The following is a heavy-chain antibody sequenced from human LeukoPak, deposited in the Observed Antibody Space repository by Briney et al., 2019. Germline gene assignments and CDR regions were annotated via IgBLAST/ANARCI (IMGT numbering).Heavy chain of an antibody. J-gene: IGHJ5*02. V-gene: IGHV4-39*07. CDR3: ARVFSRPGKNWFDP. D-gene: IGHD3-10*01. CDR2: IYYSGST. CDR1: GGSISSSSYY. Sequence: PSETLSLTCTVSGGSISSSSYYWGWIRQPPGKGLEWIGSIYYSGSTYYNPSLKSRVTISVDTSKNQFSLKLSSVTAADTAVYYCARVFSRPGKNWFDPWGQGTLVTVSS.